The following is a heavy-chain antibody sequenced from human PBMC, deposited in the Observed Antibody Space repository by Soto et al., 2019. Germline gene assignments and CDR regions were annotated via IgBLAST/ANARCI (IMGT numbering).Heavy chain of an antibody. CDR2: MNPASGNT. V-gene: IGHV1-8*01. Sequence: QVQLVQSGAEVKKPGDSVKVSCKASGDTFNTNDFNWVRQATGQGLEWMGWMNPASGNTGFAQKFQGRVSLTMDTSTSIAYMELSSLTSEDTAMYYCTRGSSDSWGQGTLVTVSS. CDR1: GDTFNTND. J-gene: IGHJ4*02. CDR3: TRGSSDS. D-gene: IGHD3-10*01.